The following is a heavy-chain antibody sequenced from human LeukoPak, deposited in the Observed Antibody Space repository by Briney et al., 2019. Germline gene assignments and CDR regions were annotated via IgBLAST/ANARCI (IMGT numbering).Heavy chain of an antibody. CDR1: GFTFDDYA. CDR3: AKDIGVTMVRGVIGYYYCGMDV. V-gene: IGHV3-43*02. D-gene: IGHD3-10*01. J-gene: IGHJ6*02. Sequence: GGSLRLSCAASGFTFDDYAMHWVRQAPGKGLEWVSLISGDGGSTYYADSVKGRFTISRDNSKNSLYLQMNSLRTEDTALYYCAKDIGVTMVRGVIGYYYCGMDVWGQGTTVTVSS. CDR2: ISGDGGST.